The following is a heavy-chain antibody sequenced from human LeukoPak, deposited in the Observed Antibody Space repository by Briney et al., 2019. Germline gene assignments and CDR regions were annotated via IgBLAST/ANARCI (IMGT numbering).Heavy chain of an antibody. V-gene: IGHV3-48*01. CDR2: ISSISSTI. CDR3: PRDTPYSSGWYRELYYFDY. Sequence: GGCLRLSCAASGFTFSIYSMNSVRQAPGKGRGWDSYISSISSTIYYADTMKGRFTTSGENAKNSLYLQMNSLRADDTAVSYWPRDTPYSSGWYRELYYFDYWGQGNLVTVSS. J-gene: IGHJ4*02. CDR1: GFTFSIYS. D-gene: IGHD6-19*01.